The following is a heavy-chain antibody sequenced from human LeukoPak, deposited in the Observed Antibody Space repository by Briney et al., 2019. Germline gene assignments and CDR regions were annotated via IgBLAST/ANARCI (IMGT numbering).Heavy chain of an antibody. CDR2: INHSGST. J-gene: IGHJ4*02. D-gene: IGHD3-10*01. CDR3: ARSQEYYYGSGSYYNEKVFYFDY. Sequence: SETLSLTCAVYGGSFSDSYWTWIRQPPGKGLEWIGEINHSGSTKYIPSLKSRVTMSVDTSKNQFSLKLSSVTAADTAVYYCARSQEYYYGSGSYYNEKVFYFDYWGQGTLVTVSS. V-gene: IGHV4-34*01. CDR1: GGSFSDSY.